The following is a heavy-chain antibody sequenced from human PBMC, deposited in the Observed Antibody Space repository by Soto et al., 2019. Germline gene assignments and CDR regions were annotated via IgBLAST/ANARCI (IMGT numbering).Heavy chain of an antibody. V-gene: IGHV3-30*18. J-gene: IGHJ6*02. CDR2: ISYDGSNK. CDR3: AKDRDSSGWFSGYYYGVDV. D-gene: IGHD6-19*01. CDR1: GFTFSSYG. Sequence: GGSLRLSCAASGFTFSSYGMHWVRQAPGKGLERVALISYDGSNKYYADSVKGRFTISRDNSKNTLSLQVSSLRPEDTAVYYCAKDRDSSGWFSGYYYGVDVWGQGTTVTVSS.